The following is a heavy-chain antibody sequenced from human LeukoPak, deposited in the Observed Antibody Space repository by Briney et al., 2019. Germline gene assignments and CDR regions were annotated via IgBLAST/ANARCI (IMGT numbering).Heavy chain of an antibody. CDR3: ARTYSDTAMTFGY. Sequence: SETLSLTCAVYGGSFSGYYWRWIRQPPGKGLEWIGEINHSGSNNYNPSLKSRVTISVDTSKNQFSLKLSSVTATDTSVYYCARTYSDTAMTFGYWGQGTLVTVTS. D-gene: IGHD5-18*01. CDR2: INHSGSN. V-gene: IGHV4-34*01. CDR1: GGSFSGYY. J-gene: IGHJ4*02.